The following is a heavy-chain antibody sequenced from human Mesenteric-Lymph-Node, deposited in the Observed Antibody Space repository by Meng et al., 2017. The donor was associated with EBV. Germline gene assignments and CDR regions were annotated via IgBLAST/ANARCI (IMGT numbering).Heavy chain of an antibody. D-gene: IGHD3-16*01. CDR3: ARGYLHYDYIWGSYTYFDY. CDR2: INHSGST. J-gene: IGHJ4*02. Sequence: VPLTEWGAGLLKPSGTLSLTCAVYGGSFSGYYWSWIRQPPGKGLEWIREINHSGSTNYNPSLKSRVTISVDTSKNQFSLKLSSVTAADTAVYYCARGYLHYDYIWGSYTYFDYWGQGTLVTVSS. CDR1: GGSFSGYY. V-gene: IGHV4-34*01.